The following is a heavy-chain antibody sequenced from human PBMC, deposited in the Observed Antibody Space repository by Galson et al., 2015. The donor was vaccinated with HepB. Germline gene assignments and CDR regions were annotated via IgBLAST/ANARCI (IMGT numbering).Heavy chain of an antibody. D-gene: IGHD6-6*01. CDR1: GFTFDDYA. Sequence: SLRLSCAASGFTFDDYAMHWVRQAPGKGLEWVSGISWNSGSIGYADSVKGRFTISRDNAKNSLYLQMNSLRAEDTALYYCAKDIEQLADERGGGFDYWGQGTLVTVSS. CDR2: ISWNSGSI. J-gene: IGHJ4*02. V-gene: IGHV3-9*01. CDR3: AKDIEQLADERGGGFDY.